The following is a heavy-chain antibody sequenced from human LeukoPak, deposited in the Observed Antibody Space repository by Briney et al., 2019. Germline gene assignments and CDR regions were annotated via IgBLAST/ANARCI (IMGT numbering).Heavy chain of an antibody. D-gene: IGHD5-18*01. Sequence: GGSLRLSCAASGFTFSTYAMTWLRQAPGKGLEWVSALNYNGGNTYYADSVKGRFTISRDNSKNMLYLQMNSLRAEDTAIYYRAQISVDTSRNRWADFDSWGQGILVTVSS. CDR3: AQISVDTSRNRWADFDS. CDR1: GFTFSTYA. J-gene: IGHJ4*02. V-gene: IGHV3-23*01. CDR2: LNYNGGNT.